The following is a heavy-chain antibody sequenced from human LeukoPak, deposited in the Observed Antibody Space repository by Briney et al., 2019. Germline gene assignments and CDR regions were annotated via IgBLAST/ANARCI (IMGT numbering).Heavy chain of an antibody. CDR2: IYYSGST. V-gene: IGHV4-59*01. CDR3: ARAYYDFWSGYSYYGMDV. Sequence: SETLSLTRTVSGGSISSYYWSWIRQPPGKGLEWIGYIYYSGSTNYNPSLKSRVTISVDTSKNQFSLKLSSVTAADTAVYYCARAYYDFWSGYSYYGMDVWGQGTTVTVSS. CDR1: GGSISSYY. J-gene: IGHJ6*02. D-gene: IGHD3-3*01.